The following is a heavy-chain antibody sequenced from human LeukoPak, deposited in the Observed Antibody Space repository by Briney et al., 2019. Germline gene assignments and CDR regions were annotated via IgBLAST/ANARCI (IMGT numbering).Heavy chain of an antibody. Sequence: GGSLRLSCAASGFTFSRYSMNWVRQAPGKGLEWVSSISSSSSYIYYADSVKGRFTISRDNAKNSLYLQMNSLRAEDTAVYYCARIDILTGYSWGWDPPYWGQGTLVTVSS. CDR3: ARIDILTGYSWGWDPPY. CDR2: ISSSSSYI. CDR1: GFTFSRYS. D-gene: IGHD3-9*01. V-gene: IGHV3-21*01. J-gene: IGHJ4*02.